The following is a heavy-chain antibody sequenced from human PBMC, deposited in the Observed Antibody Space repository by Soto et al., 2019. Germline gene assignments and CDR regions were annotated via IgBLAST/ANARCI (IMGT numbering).Heavy chain of an antibody. CDR3: ARDGGRHSGGSDY. CDR2: IIPTFGTA. J-gene: IGHJ4*02. V-gene: IGHV1-69*01. CDR1: GGTFSSYS. D-gene: IGHD1-26*01. Sequence: QVQLVQSGAEVKKPGSSVKVSCKASGGTFSSYSINWVRQAPGQGLEWMGEIIPTFGTANYAQKFQGRVTIAADESTSTAYMELSSLRSEDTAVYCCARDGGRHSGGSDYWGQGTLVTVSS.